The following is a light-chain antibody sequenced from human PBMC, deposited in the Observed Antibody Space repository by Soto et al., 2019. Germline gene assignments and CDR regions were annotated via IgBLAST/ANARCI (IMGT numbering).Light chain of an antibody. CDR1: SSDVGSYNL. J-gene: IGLJ2*01. CDR3: CSYAGGNTLV. V-gene: IGLV2-23*01. Sequence: QSALTQPASVSGSPGQSITISCTGTSSDVGSYNLVSWYQQNPGKAPKLIIYEGSKRPSGVSNRFSGSKSGNTASLTISGLQAEDEADYYCCSYAGGNTLVFGGGTKVTVL. CDR2: EGS.